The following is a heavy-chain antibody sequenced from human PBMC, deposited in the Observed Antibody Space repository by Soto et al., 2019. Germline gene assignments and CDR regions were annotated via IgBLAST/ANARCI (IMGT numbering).Heavy chain of an antibody. CDR3: ARDKVWGGFDI. Sequence: QVQLVQSGPELKKPGASVKVSCRSSGYSFSNYNFCWVPQAPGQGLEGLGWISGYNGNTKYAQKFQGRVTMTTDSFTSTGYMELRSLRSDDTAVYYCARDKVWGGFDIWGQGTMVTVSS. CDR1: GYSFSNYN. CDR2: ISGYNGNT. V-gene: IGHV1-18*01. J-gene: IGHJ3*02. D-gene: IGHD3-16*01.